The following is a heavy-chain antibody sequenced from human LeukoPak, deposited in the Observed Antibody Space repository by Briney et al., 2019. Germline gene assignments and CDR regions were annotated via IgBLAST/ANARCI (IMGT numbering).Heavy chain of an antibody. CDR1: GYPYTIYW. J-gene: IGHJ6*02. CDR3: ARRAAVAGTNDYYYGMDV. Sequence: GESLKISCKGSGYPYTIYWINWVRQMPGRGLEWMGRIDPTDSYIDFSPSFQGQVTISADKSISTAYLQWSSLKASDTAMYYCARRAAVAGTNDYYYGMDVWGQGTTVTVSS. CDR2: IDPTDSYI. D-gene: IGHD6-19*01. V-gene: IGHV5-10-1*04.